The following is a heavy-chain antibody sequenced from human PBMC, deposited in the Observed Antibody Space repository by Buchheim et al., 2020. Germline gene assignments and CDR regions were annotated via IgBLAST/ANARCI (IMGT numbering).Heavy chain of an antibody. Sequence: EVQLVESGGGLVQPGGSLRLSCAASGFTFSSSHMNWVRQAPGKGLEWVAYIGSGFNIYYAESVEGRFTISRDNAKNSLYLQMNSLRDEDTAVYYCAKDDAWAFDYWGQGTL. D-gene: IGHD2-15*01. J-gene: IGHJ4*02. CDR1: GFTFSSSH. CDR3: AKDDAWAFDY. V-gene: IGHV3-48*02. CDR2: IGSGFNI.